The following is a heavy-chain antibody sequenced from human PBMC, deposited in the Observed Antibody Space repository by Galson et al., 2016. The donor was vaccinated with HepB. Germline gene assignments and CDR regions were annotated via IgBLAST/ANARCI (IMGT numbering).Heavy chain of an antibody. Sequence: SLRLSCAASGFTVSANYMTWVRQAPGKGLEWVSIIYSDNNTNYADAVKGRFTISRDNSKNTLYLQMNSLRAEDTAVCYCARDRLRGGGWFDPWGQGTLVTVSS. CDR2: IYSDNNT. CDR1: GFTVSANY. V-gene: IGHV3-53*01. J-gene: IGHJ5*02. CDR3: ARDRLRGGGWFDP.